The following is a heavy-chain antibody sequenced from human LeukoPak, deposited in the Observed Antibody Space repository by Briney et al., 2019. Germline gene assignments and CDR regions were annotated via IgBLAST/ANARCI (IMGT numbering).Heavy chain of an antibody. J-gene: IGHJ4*02. CDR2: IIPIFGTA. V-gene: IGHV1-69*01. Sequence: ASVKVSCKASGGTFSSYAISWVRQAPGQGLEWMGGIIPIFGTANYAQKFQGRVTITADESTSTAYMELRSLRSDDTAVYYCARDYLNDDFWSGYYGYWGQGTLVTVSS. CDR1: GGTFSSYA. D-gene: IGHD3-3*01. CDR3: ARDYLNDDFWSGYYGY.